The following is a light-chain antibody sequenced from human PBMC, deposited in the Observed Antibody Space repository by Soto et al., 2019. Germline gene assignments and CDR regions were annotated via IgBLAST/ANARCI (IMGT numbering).Light chain of an antibody. CDR3: QQYNSYPWT. J-gene: IGKJ1*01. Sequence: DIQMTQSPSTLSASVGDRVTITCRASQSISSWLAWYQQKPGKAPKLLIYKASSLESGVPSRFSGSGSGTEFTLTISSLQPDHFATYYCQQYNSYPWTFGQGTKGEIK. CDR1: QSISSW. V-gene: IGKV1-5*03. CDR2: KAS.